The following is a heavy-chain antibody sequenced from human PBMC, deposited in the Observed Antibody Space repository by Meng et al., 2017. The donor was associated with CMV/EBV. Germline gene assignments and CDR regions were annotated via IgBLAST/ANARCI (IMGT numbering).Heavy chain of an antibody. CDR3: AAENYYYYGMDV. J-gene: IGHJ6*02. CDR1: GFTFSSYA. Sequence: GESLKISCAASGFTFSSYAMSWVRQAPGKGLEWVSAISGSGGSTYYADSVKGRFTISRDNSKNTLYLQMNSLKTEDTAVYYCAAENYYYYGMDVWGQGTTVTVSS. V-gene: IGHV3-23*01. CDR2: ISGSGGST.